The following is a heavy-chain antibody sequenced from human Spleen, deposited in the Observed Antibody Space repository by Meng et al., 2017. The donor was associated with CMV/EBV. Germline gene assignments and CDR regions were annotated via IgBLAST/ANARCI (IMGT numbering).Heavy chain of an antibody. J-gene: IGHJ5*02. CDR1: GITLQDHA. CDR2: IDWNSGRI. Sequence: GGSLRLSCAASGITLQDHAMHWFRQVPGKGLEWVSGIDWNSGRIGYADSVKGRFIISRDNAKNSLYLQMNSLRTEDTGLYSCGKDINPGGLDHWGPGTLVTVSS. V-gene: IGHV3-9*01. D-gene: IGHD3-10*01. CDR3: GKDINPGGLDH.